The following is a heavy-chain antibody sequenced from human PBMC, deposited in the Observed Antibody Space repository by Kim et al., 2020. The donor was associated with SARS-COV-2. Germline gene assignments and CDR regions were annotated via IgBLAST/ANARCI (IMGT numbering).Heavy chain of an antibody. CDR1: GFTFNTYV. V-gene: IGHV3-23*01. CDR3: AKDSIPGSDTGGIFGH. D-gene: IGHD1-26*01. J-gene: IGHJ4*02. Sequence: GGSLRLSCVASGFTFNTYVMTWVRQAPGKGLEWVSSISSSGGSTYYADSVKGRFTISRDNSGNTLFLEMNGLRGGDTAVYYCAKDSIPGSDTGGIFGHWGQGALVSVS. CDR2: ISSSGGST.